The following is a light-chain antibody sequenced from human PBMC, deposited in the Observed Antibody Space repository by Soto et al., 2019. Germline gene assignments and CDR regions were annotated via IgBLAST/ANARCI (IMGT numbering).Light chain of an antibody. CDR3: QQYHTCSYS. V-gene: IGKV1-5*01. CDR2: DAS. CDR1: QSLSGW. J-gene: IGKJ2*01. Sequence: DIQMTQSPSTVSASVGDRVTITCRASQSLSGWLAWYQQKPGKAPKLLISDASDLESGVPSRFSGSGSGTEFTLTISSLQPDDFATYYRQQYHTCSYSFGQGTKLEIK.